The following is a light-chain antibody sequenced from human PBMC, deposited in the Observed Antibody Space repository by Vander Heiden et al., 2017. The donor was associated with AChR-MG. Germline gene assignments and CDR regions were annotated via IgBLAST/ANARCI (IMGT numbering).Light chain of an antibody. Sequence: EIVLTQSPATLSLSPGERATLSCRASQSVSSYLAWYQQKPGQAPRLLIYDASNRATGIPARFSGSGSGTDFTLTISILEPEDFAVYYCHQRSNWPQTFGQWTKVEIK. CDR1: QSVSSY. CDR2: DAS. V-gene: IGKV3-11*01. J-gene: IGKJ1*01. CDR3: HQRSNWPQT.